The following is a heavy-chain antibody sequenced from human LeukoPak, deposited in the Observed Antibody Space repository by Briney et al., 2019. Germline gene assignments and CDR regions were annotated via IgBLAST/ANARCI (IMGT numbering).Heavy chain of an antibody. Sequence: GGSLRLSCAASGFTFSSYWMHWVRQAPGKGLVWISRINTDESSTSYADSVKGRFTISRDNAKNSLYLQMNSLRAEDTAVYYCARDQEVTYYDFWSGYPGAYYFDYWGQGTLVTVSS. D-gene: IGHD3-3*01. CDR3: ARDQEVTYYDFWSGYPGAYYFDY. CDR1: GFTFSSYW. CDR2: INTDESST. V-gene: IGHV3-74*01. J-gene: IGHJ4*02.